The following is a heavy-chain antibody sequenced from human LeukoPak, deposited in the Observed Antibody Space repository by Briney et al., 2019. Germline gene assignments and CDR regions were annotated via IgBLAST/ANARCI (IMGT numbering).Heavy chain of an antibody. D-gene: IGHD3-10*01. Sequence: ASVKVSCKAFGYTFTSNYMHWVRQAPGQGREWMGVISPSGGSTTYAQKFQGRVTLTRDMSTSTDYLELSSLRSEDTAVYYCARAGTHITMVRGVIVGSFDYWGQGTLVTVSS. CDR1: GYTFTSNY. CDR2: ISPSGGST. J-gene: IGHJ4*02. V-gene: IGHV1-46*01. CDR3: ARAGTHITMVRGVIVGSFDY.